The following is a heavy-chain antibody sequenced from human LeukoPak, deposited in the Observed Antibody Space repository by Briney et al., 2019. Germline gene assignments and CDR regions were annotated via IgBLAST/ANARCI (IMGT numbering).Heavy chain of an antibody. J-gene: IGHJ5*02. CDR3: VRPNGGHTENWFDP. V-gene: IGHV4-39*01. CDR1: GGAMSSSSYY. CDR2: IYYSGST. D-gene: IGHD2-8*01. Sequence: SETLSFTCTVSGGAMSSSSYYWGWTRQPPGKGLEWIGSIYYSGSTFYNPSLKSRVTISLDTSKNQFSLKLTSVSAADMAVYYCVRPNGGHTENWFDPWGQGTLVTVSS.